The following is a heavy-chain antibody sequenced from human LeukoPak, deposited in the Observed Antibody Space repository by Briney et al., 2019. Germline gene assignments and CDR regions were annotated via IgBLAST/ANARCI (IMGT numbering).Heavy chain of an antibody. D-gene: IGHD3-22*01. Sequence: LSLTCTVSGGSISSYYWSWIRQPPGKRLEWVSYISSSGSTIYYADSVKGRFTISRDNAKNSLYLQMNSLRAEDTAVYYCARDGSRYYDSSGYYLDPFDYWGQGTLVTVSS. J-gene: IGHJ4*02. CDR2: ISSSGSTI. V-gene: IGHV3-11*04. CDR1: GGSISSYY. CDR3: ARDGSRYYDSSGYYLDPFDY.